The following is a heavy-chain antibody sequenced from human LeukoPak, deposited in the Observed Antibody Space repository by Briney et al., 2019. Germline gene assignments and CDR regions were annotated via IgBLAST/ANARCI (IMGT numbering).Heavy chain of an antibody. D-gene: IGHD2-15*01. J-gene: IGHJ4*02. CDR3: ARGDCSGGSCYLSLTTIDY. Sequence: PGGSLRLSCSASGFSFSSYTMTWVRQAPGKGPEWVSIISGGGDTTFYTDSVKGRFTISRDNAKNSLYLQMNSLRAEDTAVYYCARGDCSGGSCYLSLTTIDYWGQGTLVTVSS. CDR2: ISGGGDTT. CDR1: GFSFSSYT. V-gene: IGHV3-23*01.